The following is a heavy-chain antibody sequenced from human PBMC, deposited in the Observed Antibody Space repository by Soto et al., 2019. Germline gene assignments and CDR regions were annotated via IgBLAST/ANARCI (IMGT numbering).Heavy chain of an antibody. CDR3: ERGAGGSRY. CDR1: GASISSYY. CDR2: IYYRGST. J-gene: IGHJ4*02. V-gene: IGHV4-59*01. Sequence: QVQLQESGPGLVKPSETLSLTCTVSGASISSYYWSWIRQHPGKGLERIGYIYYRGSTNYNPSLKGRVTIARDTSKNQFSLKLSSVTDADTAMYYCERGAGGSRYWGRRTLVTDAS. D-gene: IGHD6-19*01.